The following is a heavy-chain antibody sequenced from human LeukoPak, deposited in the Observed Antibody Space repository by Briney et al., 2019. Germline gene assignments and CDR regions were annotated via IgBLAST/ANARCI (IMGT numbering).Heavy chain of an antibody. CDR2: INHSGST. CDR1: DGSFSGYY. J-gene: IGHJ5*02. Sequence: PSETLFLTCAVSDGSFSGYYWSWIRQPPGKGLEWIGEINHSGSTNFNPSLKSRVTISVDTSKNQFSLKLSSVTAADTAVYYCARAQAVHNWFDPWGQGTLVTVSS. V-gene: IGHV4-34*01. CDR3: ARAQAVHNWFDP. D-gene: IGHD6-19*01.